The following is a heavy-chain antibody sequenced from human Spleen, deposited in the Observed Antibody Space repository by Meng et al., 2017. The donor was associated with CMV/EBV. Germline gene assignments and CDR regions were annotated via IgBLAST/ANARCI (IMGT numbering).Heavy chain of an antibody. CDR1: GFTVSSNY. D-gene: IGHD3-22*01. V-gene: IGHV3-21*01. CDR3: AREYSSGYWFDF. J-gene: IGHJ4*02. Sequence: GESLKISCAASGFTVSSNYMSWVRQAPGKGLEWVSSISSSSSYIYYADSVKGRFTISRDNAKNSLYLQMNSLRAEDTAVYYCAREYSSGYWFDFWGQGTLVTVSS. CDR2: ISSSSSYI.